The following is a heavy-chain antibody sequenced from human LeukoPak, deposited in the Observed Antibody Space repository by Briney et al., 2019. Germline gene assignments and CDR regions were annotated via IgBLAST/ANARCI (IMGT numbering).Heavy chain of an antibody. Sequence: GGSLRLSCAASGFTFSSYGMHWVREAPGKGLEWVAVISYDGSNKYYADSVKGRFTISRDNSKNTLYLQMNSLRAEDTAVYYCARSFPSYSGYDWEEYNWFDPWGQGTLVTVSS. J-gene: IGHJ5*02. CDR3: ARSFPSYSGYDWEEYNWFDP. V-gene: IGHV3-30*03. CDR2: ISYDGSNK. CDR1: GFTFSSYG. D-gene: IGHD5-12*01.